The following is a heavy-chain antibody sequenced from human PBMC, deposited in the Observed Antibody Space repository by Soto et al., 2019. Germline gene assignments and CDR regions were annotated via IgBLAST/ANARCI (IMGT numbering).Heavy chain of an antibody. J-gene: IGHJ4*02. CDR2: INDSGDT. CDR3: AKRVDYSSSSAYFDY. CDR1: GSTFSSYG. D-gene: IGHD6-6*01. Sequence: GCSLRLSCAASGSTFSSYGMSWVRQAPGKGLEWVSSINDSGDTYYVDSGKGRFTISRYNSKNTLYLQVNSLSAEDTSVYYCAKRVDYSSSSAYFDYWAQGTLVTASS. V-gene: IGHV3-23*01.